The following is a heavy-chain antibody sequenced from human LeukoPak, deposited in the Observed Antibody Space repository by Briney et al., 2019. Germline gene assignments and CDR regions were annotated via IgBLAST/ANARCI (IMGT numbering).Heavy chain of an antibody. J-gene: IGHJ4*02. CDR3: ARDIVGAGTSGGFVDY. Sequence: GSLRLSCVVSGITLSNYGMSWVRQAPGKGLEWVSVIYSGGRTYYADSVKGRFTISRDNSKNTLYLQMNSLRAEDTAVYYCARDIVGAGTSGGFVDYWGQGTLVTVSS. V-gene: IGHV3-66*01. CDR2: IYSGGRT. CDR1: GITLSNYG. D-gene: IGHD1-26*01.